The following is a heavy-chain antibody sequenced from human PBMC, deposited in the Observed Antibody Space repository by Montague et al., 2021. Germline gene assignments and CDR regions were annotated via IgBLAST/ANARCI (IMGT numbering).Heavy chain of an antibody. D-gene: IGHD1-1*01. Sequence: SETLSLTCTVSGGSISNYFWIWIRQPPGKGLEWIGFISYSGRTNFNPSLKSRVTISLDTSKNQFSLNLSSVTAADTAVYYCARDTTTDGFDIWGQGTMVTVSS. CDR2: ISYSGRT. V-gene: IGHV4-59*13. J-gene: IGHJ3*02. CDR1: GGSISNYF. CDR3: ARDTTTDGFDI.